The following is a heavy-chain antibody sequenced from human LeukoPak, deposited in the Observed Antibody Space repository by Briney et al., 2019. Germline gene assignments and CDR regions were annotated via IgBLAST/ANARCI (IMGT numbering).Heavy chain of an antibody. CDR3: ARAYDFWSGPGGY. V-gene: IGHV3-48*01. CDR2: ISSNSGIK. Sequence: GGSLRLSCAASGFTFSSYWMGWVRQAPGKGLEWVSDISSNSGIKSYADSVKGRFTISRDNAKNSLYLQMNSLRAEDTAVYYCARAYDFWSGPGGYWGQGTLVTVSS. D-gene: IGHD3-3*01. J-gene: IGHJ4*02. CDR1: GFTFSSYW.